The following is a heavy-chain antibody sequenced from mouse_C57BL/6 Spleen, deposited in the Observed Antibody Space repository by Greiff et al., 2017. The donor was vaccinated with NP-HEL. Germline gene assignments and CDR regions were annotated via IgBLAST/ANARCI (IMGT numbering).Heavy chain of an antibody. CDR3: ARIGSSYAMDY. Sequence: QVQLQQPGAELVMPGASVKLSCKASGYTFTSYWMHWVKQRPGQGLEWIGEIDPSDSYTNYNQKFKGKSTLTVDKSSSTVYMQLSSLTSEDSAVYYCARIGSSYAMDYWGQGTSVTVSS. CDR2: IDPSDSYT. V-gene: IGHV1-69*01. J-gene: IGHJ4*01. D-gene: IGHD1-1*01. CDR1: GYTFTSYW.